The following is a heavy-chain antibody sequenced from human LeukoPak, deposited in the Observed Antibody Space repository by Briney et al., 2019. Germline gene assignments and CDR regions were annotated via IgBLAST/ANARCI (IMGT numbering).Heavy chain of an antibody. V-gene: IGHV3-23*01. CDR1: GFTFSSYA. J-gene: IGHJ4*02. CDR3: AKVPEKYVDDCNCGSCYSFDS. D-gene: IGHD2-15*01. Sequence: GGSLRLSCAVSGFTFSSYAMSWVGKAPGKGWEWVSAISVIGGRPHYAASAKGRSTIHRDNPTNPLYLQMNSLRADDTGGYYCAKVPEKYVDDCNCGSCYSFDSWGQGTLVTVSS. CDR2: ISVIGGRP.